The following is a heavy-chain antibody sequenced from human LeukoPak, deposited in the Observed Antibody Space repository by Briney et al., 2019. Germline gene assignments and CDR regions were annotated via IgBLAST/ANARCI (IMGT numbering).Heavy chain of an antibody. CDR2: ISGASGGST. Sequence: GGSLRLSCAATGFTFSSYAMTWVRQAPGKGLEWVSLISGASGGSTYDADSVKGRFTISTDNSKNTLYLQMNSLRAEDTALYYCARGGSSSWYPNFDYWGQGTLVTVSS. V-gene: IGHV3-23*01. CDR1: GFTFSSYA. D-gene: IGHD6-13*01. CDR3: ARGGSSSWYPNFDY. J-gene: IGHJ4*02.